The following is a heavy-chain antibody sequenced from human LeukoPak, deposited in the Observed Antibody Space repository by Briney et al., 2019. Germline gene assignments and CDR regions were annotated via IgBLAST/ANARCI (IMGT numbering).Heavy chain of an antibody. CDR2: ISGSGGGT. CDR3: AKDTRHYYGSGRLGYFDY. D-gene: IGHD3-10*01. Sequence: GGSLRLSCAASGFTFSSYAMSWVRQAPGKGLEWVSAISGSGGGTYYADSVKGRFTISRDNSKNTLYLQMNSLRAEDTALYYCAKDTRHYYGSGRLGYFDYWGQGTLVTVSS. CDR1: GFTFSSYA. V-gene: IGHV3-23*01. J-gene: IGHJ4*02.